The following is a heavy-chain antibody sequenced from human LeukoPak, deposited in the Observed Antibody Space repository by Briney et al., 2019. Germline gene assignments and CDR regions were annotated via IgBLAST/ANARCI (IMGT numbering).Heavy chain of an antibody. Sequence: GGSLRLSCAASGFTFSSYWMHWVRQAPGKGLVWVSRINTDGSSTSYADSVKGRFTISRDNAKNSLYLQMNSLRAEDTAVYYCARDLAAGILDYWGQGTLVTVSS. J-gene: IGHJ4*02. CDR2: INTDGSST. CDR3: ARDLAAGILDY. V-gene: IGHV3-74*01. CDR1: GFTFSSYW. D-gene: IGHD6-13*01.